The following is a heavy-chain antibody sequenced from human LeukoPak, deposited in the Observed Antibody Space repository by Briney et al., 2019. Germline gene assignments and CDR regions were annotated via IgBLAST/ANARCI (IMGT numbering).Heavy chain of an antibody. CDR1: GGSISSSSYY. V-gene: IGHV4-39*01. CDR2: IYYSGST. CDR3: ARHFVAATNWFDP. J-gene: IGHJ5*02. D-gene: IGHD2-15*01. Sequence: SETLSPTCTVSGGSISSSSYYWGWIRQPPGKGLEWIGSIYYSGSTYYNPSLKSRVTISVDTSKNQFSLKLSSVTAADTAVYYCARHFVAATNWFDPWGQGTLVTVSS.